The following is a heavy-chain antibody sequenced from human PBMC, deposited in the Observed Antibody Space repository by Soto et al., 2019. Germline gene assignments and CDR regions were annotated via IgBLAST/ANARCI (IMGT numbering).Heavy chain of an antibody. CDR2: INHSGST. Sequence: QVQLQQWGAGLLKPSETLSLTCAVYGGSFSGYYWSWIRQPPGKGLEWIGEINHSGSTNYNPSLKSRVTISVDTSKNRFSLKLSSVTAADTAVYYCARGRIIKLRDFDWLLYGGYFDYWGQGTLVTVSS. D-gene: IGHD3-9*01. CDR1: GGSFSGYY. CDR3: ARGRIIKLRDFDWLLYGGYFDY. V-gene: IGHV4-34*01. J-gene: IGHJ4*02.